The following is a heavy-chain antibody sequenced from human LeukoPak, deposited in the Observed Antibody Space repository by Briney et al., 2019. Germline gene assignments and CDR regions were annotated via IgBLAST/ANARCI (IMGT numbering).Heavy chain of an antibody. J-gene: IGHJ4*02. D-gene: IGHD3-10*01. CDR2: ISSSSSYI. CDR3: ARDIGEFLYYFDY. CDR1: GFTFSSYS. Sequence: GGSLRLSCAASGFTFSSYSMNWVRQAPGKGLEWVSSISSSSSYIYYADSVKGRFTISRDNAKNSLYLQMNSLRAEDTAVYYCARDIGEFLYYFDYWGQGTLVTVSS. V-gene: IGHV3-21*01.